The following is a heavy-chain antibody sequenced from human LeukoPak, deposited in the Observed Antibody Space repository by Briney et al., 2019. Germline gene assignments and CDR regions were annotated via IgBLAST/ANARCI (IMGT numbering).Heavy chain of an antibody. CDR2: MYNSGST. V-gene: IGHV4-59*08. CDR1: GGSISTYY. J-gene: IGHJ3*01. D-gene: IGHD1-26*01. Sequence: SETLSLTCTVSGGSISTYYWSWIRQPPVKGLERIGYMYNSGSTNYNPSLKSRVTISIDTSKNQVSLRLSSVTAADTAVYYCARQGSGGRSFDVWGQGTMVTVSS. CDR3: ARQGSGGRSFDV.